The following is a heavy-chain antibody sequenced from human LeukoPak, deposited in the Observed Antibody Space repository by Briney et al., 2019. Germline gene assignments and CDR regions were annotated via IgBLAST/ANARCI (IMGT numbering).Heavy chain of an antibody. CDR2: IYYSGST. V-gene: IGHV4-39*01. D-gene: IGHD3-9*01. Sequence: SETLSLTCTVSGGSISSSSYYWGRIRQPPGKGLEWIGSIYYSGSTYYNPSLKSRVTISVDTSKNQFSLKLSSVTAADTAVYYCARQTSKLRYFDWSMDYYGMDVWGQGTTVTVSS. CDR1: GGSISSSSYY. CDR3: ARQTSKLRYFDWSMDYYGMDV. J-gene: IGHJ6*02.